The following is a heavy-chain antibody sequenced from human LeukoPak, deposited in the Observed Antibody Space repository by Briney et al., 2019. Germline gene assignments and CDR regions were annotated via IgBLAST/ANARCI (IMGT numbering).Heavy chain of an antibody. CDR2: FYTSGST. D-gene: IGHD3-22*01. CDR3: ARDRGYYFDSTPTD. Sequence: PSETLSLTCTVSGGSISSYYWSWIRQPAGKGLEWIGRFYTSGSTNYNPSLKSRVTMSVDTSRNQFSLILSSVTAADTAVYYCARDRGYYFDSTPTDWGQGTLVTVSS. J-gene: IGHJ4*02. CDR1: GGSISSYY. V-gene: IGHV4-4*07.